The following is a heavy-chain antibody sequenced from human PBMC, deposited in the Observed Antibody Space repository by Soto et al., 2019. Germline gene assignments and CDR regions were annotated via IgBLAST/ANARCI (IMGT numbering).Heavy chain of an antibody. J-gene: IGHJ5*02. V-gene: IGHV4-30-4*01. CDR3: ARGRYCLTGRCFPNWFDV. CDR1: GDSISNLDYF. D-gene: IGHD7-27*01. Sequence: SETMSLTCSVSGDSISNLDYFWAWIRQPPGQALEYIGYIYKSATTYYNPSFESRVAISVDTSKSQFSLNVTSVTAADTAVYFCARGRYCLTGRCFPNWFDVRGQGALVTGSS. CDR2: IYKSATT.